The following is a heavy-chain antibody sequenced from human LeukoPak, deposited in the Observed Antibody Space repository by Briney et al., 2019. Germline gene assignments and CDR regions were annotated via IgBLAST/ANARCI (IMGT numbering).Heavy chain of an antibody. J-gene: IGHJ4*02. CDR3: ARVSGYDWESFYDY. CDR2: IYYSGST. Sequence: PSETLSLTCTVSGGSITSYYWSWIRQPPGKGLEWIGYIYYSGSTNYNPSLKSRVTISVDTSKNQFSLKLSSVTAADTAVYYCARVSGYDWESFYDYWGQGTLVTVSS. V-gene: IGHV4-59*01. CDR1: GGSITSYY. D-gene: IGHD5-12*01.